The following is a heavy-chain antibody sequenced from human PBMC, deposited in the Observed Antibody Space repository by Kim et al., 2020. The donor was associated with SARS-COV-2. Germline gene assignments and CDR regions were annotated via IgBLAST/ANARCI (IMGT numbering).Heavy chain of an antibody. Sequence: GGSLRLSCAASGFTFSSYAMSWVRQAPGKGLEWVSAISGSGFSTYYADSVKGRFTISRDNSKNTLYLQMNSLRAEDTAVYYCAKEGVVLRFFDWLLHRAEEAYYFDYWGQGTLVTVSS. J-gene: IGHJ4*02. CDR3: AKEGVVLRFFDWLLHRAEEAYYFDY. CDR2: ISGSGFST. CDR1: GFTFSSYA. D-gene: IGHD3-9*01. V-gene: IGHV3-23*01.